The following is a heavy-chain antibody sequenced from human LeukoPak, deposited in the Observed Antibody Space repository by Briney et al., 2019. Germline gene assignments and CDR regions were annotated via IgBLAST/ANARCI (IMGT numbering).Heavy chain of an antibody. CDR3: ARGDSSSWYSPYYYYGMDV. Sequence: PSQTLSLTCAVSGGSISSGGYSWSWIRQPPGKGLEWIGYIYHSGSTYYNPSLKSRVTISVDRSKNQFSLKLSSVTAADTAVYYCARGDSSSWYSPYYYYGMDVWGQGTTVTVSS. CDR1: GGSISSGGYS. J-gene: IGHJ6*02. V-gene: IGHV4-30-2*01. D-gene: IGHD6-6*01. CDR2: IYHSGST.